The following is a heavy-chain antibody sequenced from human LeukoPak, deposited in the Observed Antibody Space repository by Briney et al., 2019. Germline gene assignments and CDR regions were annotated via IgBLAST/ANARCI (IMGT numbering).Heavy chain of an antibody. CDR1: GYSISSGYY. CDR3: ARERGALNPFDY. J-gene: IGHJ4*02. V-gene: IGHV4-38-2*02. Sequence: SETLSLTCTVSGYSISSGYYWGWIRQPPGKGLEWIGSIYHSGSTYYNPSLKSRVTISVDTSKNQFSLKLSSVTAADTAVYYCARERGALNPFDYWGQGTLITVSS. CDR2: IYHSGST. D-gene: IGHD1-26*01.